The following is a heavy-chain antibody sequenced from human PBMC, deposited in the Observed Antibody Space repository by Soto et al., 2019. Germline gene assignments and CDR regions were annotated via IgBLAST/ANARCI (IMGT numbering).Heavy chain of an antibody. CDR2: IIPVFGSV. J-gene: IGHJ6*02. CDR1: GGPFSSYA. V-gene: IGHV1-69*01. CDR3: ARDVYIRTPRNYDYDSSGHYYAMDV. D-gene: IGHD3-22*01. Sequence: QVQLVQSGAEVKTPGSSVKVSCTGSGGPFSSYAISWVRQAPGQGLEWMGWIIPVFGSVKFAQRFQGRITITADESTSTAYRELSSLTSEDTAVDYGARDVYIRTPRNYDYDSSGHYYAMDVWGQGTTVTVSS.